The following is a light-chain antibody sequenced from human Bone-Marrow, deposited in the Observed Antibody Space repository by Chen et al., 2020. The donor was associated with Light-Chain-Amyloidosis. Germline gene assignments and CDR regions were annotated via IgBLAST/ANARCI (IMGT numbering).Light chain of an antibody. V-gene: IGLV1-44*01. CDR2: NND. Sequence: QSVLTQPPSASGTPGHRVTISCSGGISNIGSNSVNWHQQLPGTAPRLLIYNNDRRPSGVPDRFSGSKSGTSASLAISGLQSEDEADYYCVAWDDSLNGPMFGGGTKLTVL. J-gene: IGLJ3*02. CDR3: VAWDDSLNGPM. CDR1: ISNIGSNS.